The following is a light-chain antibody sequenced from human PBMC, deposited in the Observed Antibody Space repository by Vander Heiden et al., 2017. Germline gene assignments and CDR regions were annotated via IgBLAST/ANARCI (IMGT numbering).Light chain of an antibody. CDR2: GAS. CDR3: QQYGSSPLG. J-gene: IGKJ4*01. Sequence: EIVLTQSPGTLSLPPGESATLSCRASQSVSSSYLAWYQQKPGQAPRLLIYGASSRATGIPDRFSGSGSGTDFTLTISRLEPEDFAVYYCQQYGSSPLGFGGGTKVEIK. V-gene: IGKV3-20*01. CDR1: QSVSSSY.